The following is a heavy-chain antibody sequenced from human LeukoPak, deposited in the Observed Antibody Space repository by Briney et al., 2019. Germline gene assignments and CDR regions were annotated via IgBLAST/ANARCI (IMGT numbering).Heavy chain of an antibody. Sequence: GASVKVSCKASGYTFTSYYMHWVRQAPGQGLEWMGIINPSGGSTSHAQKFQGRVTMTRDTSTSTVYMELSSLRSEDTAVYYCATSVVVVAALDYWGQGTLVTVSS. V-gene: IGHV1-46*01. D-gene: IGHD2-15*01. J-gene: IGHJ4*02. CDR3: ATSVVVVAALDY. CDR2: INPSGGST. CDR1: GYTFTSYY.